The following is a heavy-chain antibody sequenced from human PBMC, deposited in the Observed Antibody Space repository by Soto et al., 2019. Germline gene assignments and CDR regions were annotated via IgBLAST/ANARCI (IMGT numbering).Heavy chain of an antibody. J-gene: IGHJ4*02. D-gene: IGHD2-21*02. CDR3: AKDRAIVVVTAIFDY. CDR1: GFTFSSYG. CDR2: ISYDGSNK. Sequence: QVQLVESGGGVVQPGRSLRLSCAASGFTFSSYGMHWVRQAPGKGLEWVAVISYDGSNKYYADSVKGRFTISRDNSKNTLYLQMNSLRAEDTAVYYCAKDRAIVVVTAIFDYWGQGTLVTVSS. V-gene: IGHV3-30*18.